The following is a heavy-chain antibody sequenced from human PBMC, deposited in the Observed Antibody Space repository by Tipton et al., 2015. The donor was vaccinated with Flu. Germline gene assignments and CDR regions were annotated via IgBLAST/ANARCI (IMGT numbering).Heavy chain of an antibody. CDR3: ARGDYGDYDQEADGFDI. CDR2: MYYSGRT. V-gene: IGHV4-59*01. D-gene: IGHD4-17*01. CDR1: GDSISSYY. J-gene: IGHJ3*02. Sequence: TLSLTCTVSGDSISSYYWSWIRQPPGKGLEWIGYMYYSGRTKYNPSLKSRFTISIDTSKNQFSLKLTSVTAADTAMYYCARGDYGDYDQEADGFDIWGQGTLVTVSA.